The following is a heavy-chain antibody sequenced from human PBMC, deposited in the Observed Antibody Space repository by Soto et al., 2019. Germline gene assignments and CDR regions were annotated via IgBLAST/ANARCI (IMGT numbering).Heavy chain of an antibody. CDR1: GFTLNRFS. D-gene: IGHD3-22*01. CDR3: ARVGPSDSSGDHPIPY. CDR2: ISYDGTNQ. Sequence: QVQLVESGGGVVQPGRSLRLSCAASGFTLNRFSIHWVRQTPGKGLEWVAVISYDGTNQYYADSVKGRFTISRDISNNTLFLQLNSLRAEDTALYYCARVGPSDSSGDHPIPYWGKGTLVTVSS. V-gene: IGHV3-30-3*01. J-gene: IGHJ4*02.